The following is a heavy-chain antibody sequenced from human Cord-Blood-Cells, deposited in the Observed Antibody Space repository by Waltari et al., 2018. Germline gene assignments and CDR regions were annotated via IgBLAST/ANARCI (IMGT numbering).Heavy chain of an antibody. CDR1: GFTFSSYW. D-gene: IGHD6-19*01. CDR3: ARDRSGRYFDY. J-gene: IGHJ4*02. CDR2: IKQDGSEK. V-gene: IGHV3-7*01. Sequence: EVQLVESGGGLVQPGGCLRLSCAASGFTFSSYWMRWVRQAPGKGLEWVANIKQDGSEKYYVDSVKGRFTISRDNAKNSLYLQMNSLRAEDTAVYYCARDRSGRYFDYWGQGTLVTVSS.